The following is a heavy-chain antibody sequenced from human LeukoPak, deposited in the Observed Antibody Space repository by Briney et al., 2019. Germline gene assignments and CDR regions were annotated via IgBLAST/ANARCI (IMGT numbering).Heavy chain of an antibody. Sequence: PGGSLRLSCAASGFTFSSYAMSWVRQAPGKGLEWVSAISGSGGSTYYADSVKGRFTISRDNSKNTLYLQMNSLRAEDTAVYYCAKGYSGSHPAYDAFDIWGQGTMVTVSS. V-gene: IGHV3-23*01. CDR1: GFTFSSYA. CDR3: AKGYSGSHPAYDAFDI. J-gene: IGHJ3*02. D-gene: IGHD1-26*01. CDR2: ISGSGGST.